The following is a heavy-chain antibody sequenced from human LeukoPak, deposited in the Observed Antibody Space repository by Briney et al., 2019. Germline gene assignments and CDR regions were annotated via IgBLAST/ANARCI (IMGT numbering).Heavy chain of an antibody. Sequence: GGSLRLSCAASGFTFSSYEMNWVRQAPGKGLEWVSYISSSGSTIYYADSVKGGFTISRDNAKNSLYLQMNSLRAEDTAVYYCARGAIAYGDYDGYWGQGTLVTVSS. D-gene: IGHD4-17*01. CDR1: GFTFSSYE. CDR3: ARGAIAYGDYDGY. CDR2: ISSSGSTI. J-gene: IGHJ4*02. V-gene: IGHV3-48*03.